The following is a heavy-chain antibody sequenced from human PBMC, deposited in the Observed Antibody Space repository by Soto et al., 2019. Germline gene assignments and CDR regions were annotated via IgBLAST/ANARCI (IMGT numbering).Heavy chain of an antibody. CDR1: GGSISSYY. V-gene: IGHV4-59*01. J-gene: IGHJ5*02. Sequence: KPSETLSLTCTVSGGSISSYYWSWIRQPPGKGLEWIGYIYYSGSTNYNPSLKSRVTILVDTSKNQFSLKLSSVTAADTAVYYCARDDGSSPGWFDPWGQGALVTVSS. D-gene: IGHD6-6*01. CDR3: ARDDGSSPGWFDP. CDR2: IYYSGST.